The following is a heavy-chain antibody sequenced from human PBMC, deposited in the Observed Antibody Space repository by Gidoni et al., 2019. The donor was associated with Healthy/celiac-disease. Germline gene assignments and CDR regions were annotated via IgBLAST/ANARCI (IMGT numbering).Heavy chain of an antibody. V-gene: IGHV3-53*01. CDR2: IYRGGRT. CDR3: AREPSRWGWGAPGDYYYGMDV. D-gene: IGHD1-26*01. J-gene: IGHJ6*02. Sequence: EVQLVESGGGLIQPGGSLRLSCAASGFPVSTNYMSWVRKAPGKGLEWVSVIYRGGRTYYADSVKGRFTISRDNSKNTLYLQMNSLRAEDTAVYYCAREPSRWGWGAPGDYYYGMDVWGQGTTVTVSS. CDR1: GFPVSTNY.